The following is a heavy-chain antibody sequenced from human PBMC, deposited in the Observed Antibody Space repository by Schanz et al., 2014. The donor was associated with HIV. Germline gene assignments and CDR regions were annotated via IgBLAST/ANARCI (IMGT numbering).Heavy chain of an antibody. J-gene: IGHJ3*02. CDR2: VNPESGNT. Sequence: QVQLVQSGPEVKKPGASVRVSCETSGYTFSDYDINWVRQAPGQGLEWMGWVNPESGNTGMADTFLGRLSLTRFTSTGTAYMELDSLRSEDTAMYYCARGLKDSSSSEAFHIWGQGTMVTVSS. CDR1: GYTFSDYD. V-gene: IGHV1-8*02. CDR3: ARGLKDSSSSEAFHI. D-gene: IGHD6-6*01.